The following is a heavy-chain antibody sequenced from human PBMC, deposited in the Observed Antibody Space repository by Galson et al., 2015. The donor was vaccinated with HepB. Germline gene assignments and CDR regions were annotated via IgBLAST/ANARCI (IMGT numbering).Heavy chain of an antibody. Sequence: SVKVSCKASGGTFSSYTISWVRQAPGQGLEWMGRIIPILGIANYAQKFQGRVTVTADKSTSTAYMELSSLRSEDTAVYYCATEAPMARGASTDYWGQGTLVTVSS. CDR3: ATEAPMARGASTDY. V-gene: IGHV1-69*02. CDR2: IIPILGIA. CDR1: GGTFSSYT. J-gene: IGHJ4*02. D-gene: IGHD3-10*01.